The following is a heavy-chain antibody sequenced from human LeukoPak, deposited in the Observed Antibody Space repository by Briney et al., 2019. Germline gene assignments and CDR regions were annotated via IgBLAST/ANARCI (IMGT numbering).Heavy chain of an antibody. Sequence: GGSLRLSCAASGFTFSSYGMHWVRQAPGKGLEWVAFIRHDGSNKYYADSVKGRFTISRDNSKNTLYLQMNSLRAEDTAVYYCAKDLGLLYYYYMDVWGKGTTVTISS. CDR3: AKDLGLLYYYYMDV. V-gene: IGHV3-30*02. CDR2: IRHDGSNK. J-gene: IGHJ6*03. CDR1: GFTFSSYG. D-gene: IGHD1-26*01.